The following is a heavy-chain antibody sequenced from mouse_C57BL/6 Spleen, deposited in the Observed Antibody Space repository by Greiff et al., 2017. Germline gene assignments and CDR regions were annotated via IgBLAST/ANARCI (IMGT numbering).Heavy chain of an antibody. CDR3: ARSRGRITTVVEDAMDY. V-gene: IGHV1-64*01. CDR1: GYTFTSYW. J-gene: IGHJ4*01. CDR2: IHPNSGST. Sequence: VQLQQPGAELVKPGASVKLSCKASGYTFTSYWMHWVKQRPGQGLEWIGMIHPNSGSTNYNEKFKSKATLTVDKSSSTAYMQLSSLTSEDSAVYYCARSRGRITTVVEDAMDYWGQGTSVTVSS. D-gene: IGHD1-1*01.